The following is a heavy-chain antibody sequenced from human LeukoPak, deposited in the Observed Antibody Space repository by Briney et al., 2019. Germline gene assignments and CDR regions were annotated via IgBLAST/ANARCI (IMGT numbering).Heavy chain of an antibody. J-gene: IGHJ5*02. D-gene: IGHD2-15*01. CDR1: GYSISSGYY. CDR2: IYYSGST. Sequence: SETLSLTCTVSGYSISSGYYWGWIRQPPGKGLEWIGSIYYSGSTYYNPSLKSRVTISVDTSKNQFSLKLSSVTAADTAVYYCARDQGGWFDPWGQGTLVTVSS. CDR3: ARDQGGWFDP. V-gene: IGHV4-38-2*02.